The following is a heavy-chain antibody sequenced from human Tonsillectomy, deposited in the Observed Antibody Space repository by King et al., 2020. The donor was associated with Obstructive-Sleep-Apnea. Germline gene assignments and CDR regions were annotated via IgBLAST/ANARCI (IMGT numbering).Heavy chain of an antibody. J-gene: IGHJ3*02. V-gene: IGHV3-23*04. CDR2: ISSSGGST. CDR3: AKERQWELVPHDAFDI. CDR1: GFTFRNYA. D-gene: IGHD1-26*01. Sequence: VQLVESGGGLVQPGGSLRLSCAASGFTFRNYAMTWVRQAPGKGLEWVSAISSSGGSTYYADSVRGRFTISRDNSKKTLYLQMSSLRVEDTAIYYCAKERQWELVPHDAFDIWGQGTRVTVSS.